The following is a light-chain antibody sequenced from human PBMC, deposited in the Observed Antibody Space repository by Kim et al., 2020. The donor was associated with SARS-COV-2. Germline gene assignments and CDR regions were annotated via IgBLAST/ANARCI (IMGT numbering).Light chain of an antibody. V-gene: IGKV1-5*03. CDR3: QQYDTYPWT. J-gene: IGKJ1*01. CDR2: KAS. Sequence: GGDRITTTCRASQYITRRLAWYQQKPGKAPKVLIAKASTLESGVPSTFSGSGSGTDFTLTISSLQPDDFATYYCQQYDTYPWTFGQGTKVEIK. CDR1: QYITRR.